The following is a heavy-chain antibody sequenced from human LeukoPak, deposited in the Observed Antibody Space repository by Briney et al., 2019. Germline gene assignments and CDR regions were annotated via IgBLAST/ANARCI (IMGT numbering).Heavy chain of an antibody. CDR2: INPSGGST. Sequence: ASVKVSCKVSGYTLTELSMHWVRQAPGKGLEWMGIINPSGGSTSYAQKFQGRVTMTRDTSTSTVYMELSSLRSEDTAVYYCARDSSRITMIVVVTTDNWFDPWGQGTLVTVSS. J-gene: IGHJ5*02. CDR1: GYTLTELS. V-gene: IGHV1-46*01. CDR3: ARDSSRITMIVVVTTDNWFDP. D-gene: IGHD3-22*01.